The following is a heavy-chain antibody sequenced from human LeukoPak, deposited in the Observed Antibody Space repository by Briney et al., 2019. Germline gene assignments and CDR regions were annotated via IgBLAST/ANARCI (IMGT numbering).Heavy chain of an antibody. V-gene: IGHV3-23*01. J-gene: IGHJ4*02. CDR1: GFTFSGYA. Sequence: GGSLRLSCAASGFTFSGYAMSWVRQVPGEGLEWVSAISASGSDTYYADSVKGRFTISRDNPKSTLYLQMNSLRAEDTAVYYCARPGYSTGAFDYWGQGILVTVSS. D-gene: IGHD6-25*01. CDR3: ARPGYSTGAFDY. CDR2: ISASGSDT.